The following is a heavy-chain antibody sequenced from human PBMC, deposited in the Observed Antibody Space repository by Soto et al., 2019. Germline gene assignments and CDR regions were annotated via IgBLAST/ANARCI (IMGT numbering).Heavy chain of an antibody. CDR3: ACSYDSSGYAFDY. CDR1: GFTLSSYA. J-gene: IGHJ4*02. Sequence: LRLSCAASGFTLSSYAMHWVRQAPGKGLEWVAVISYDGSNKYYADSVKGRFTISRDNSKNTLYLQMNSLRAEDTAVYYCACSYDSSGYAFDYWGQGTLVTVSS. CDR2: ISYDGSNK. D-gene: IGHD3-22*01. V-gene: IGHV3-30-3*01.